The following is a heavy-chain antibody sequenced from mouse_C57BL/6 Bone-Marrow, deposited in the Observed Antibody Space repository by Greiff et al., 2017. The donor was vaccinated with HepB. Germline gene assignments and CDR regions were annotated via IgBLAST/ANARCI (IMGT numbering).Heavy chain of an antibody. V-gene: IGHV2-9*01. Sequence: VQLQQSGPGLVAPSQRLSITCTVSGFSFTSYGVDWVRQPPGKGLEWLGVIWGGGSTNYNSARMSRLSISKDNTKSQVFIKMNRLQTDDTDKYYCAKRKGSWFGYWGQGTLVTVSA. CDR3: AKRKGSWFGY. J-gene: IGHJ3*01. CDR1: GFSFTSYG. CDR2: IWGGGST.